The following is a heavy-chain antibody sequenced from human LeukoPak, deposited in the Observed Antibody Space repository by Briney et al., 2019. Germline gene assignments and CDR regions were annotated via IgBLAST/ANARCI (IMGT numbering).Heavy chain of an antibody. Sequence: GASVKVSCKASGGTFSSYAISWVRQAPGQGLEWMGGIIPIFGTANYAQKFQGRVTITADESTSTAYMELSGLRSEDTAVYYCARGPRWQGYYYGMDVWGQGTTVTVSS. V-gene: IGHV1-69*13. CDR2: IIPIFGTA. CDR3: ARGPRWQGYYYGMDV. D-gene: IGHD4-23*01. J-gene: IGHJ6*02. CDR1: GGTFSSYA.